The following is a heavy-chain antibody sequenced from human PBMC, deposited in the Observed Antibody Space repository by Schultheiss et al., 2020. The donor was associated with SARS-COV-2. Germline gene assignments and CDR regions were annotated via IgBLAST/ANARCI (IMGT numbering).Heavy chain of an antibody. D-gene: IGHD3-3*01. CDR2: IYTSGST. Sequence: SETLSLTCTVSGGSISSYYWSWIRQPAGKGLEWIGRIYTSGSTNYNPSLKSRVTISVDTSKNQFSLKLSSVTAADTAVYYCARGTYYDFWSGSNTHLSFYMDVWGKGTTVTVSS. J-gene: IGHJ6*03. CDR1: GGSISSYY. V-gene: IGHV4-4*07. CDR3: ARGTYYDFWSGSNTHLSFYMDV.